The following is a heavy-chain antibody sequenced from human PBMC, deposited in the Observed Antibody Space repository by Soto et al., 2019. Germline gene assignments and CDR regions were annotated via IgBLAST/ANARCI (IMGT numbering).Heavy chain of an antibody. J-gene: IGHJ3*02. D-gene: IGHD3-3*01. V-gene: IGHV3-48*03. CDR2: ISSSGSTT. CDR3: ARDPSRYYDFWSGYSALNAFDI. CDR1: GFTFSSYE. Sequence: GGSLRLSCAASGFTFSSYEMNWVRQAPGKGLEWVSYISSSGSTTYYADSVKGRFTISRDNAKNSLYLQMNSLRAEDTAVYYCARDPSRYYDFWSGYSALNAFDIWGQGTMVTVSS.